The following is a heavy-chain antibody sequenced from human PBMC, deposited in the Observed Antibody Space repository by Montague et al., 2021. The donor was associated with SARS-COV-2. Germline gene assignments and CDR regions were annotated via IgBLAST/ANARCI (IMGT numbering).Heavy chain of an antibody. V-gene: IGHV4-4*07. Sequence: SETLSLTCSVSGDSFTNHYWSWIRQPAGKGLEWIGRMHLTGKTNFSPFFSSRLAMSADTSKNQFSLKLTSVTAADTAIYFCARDRFDFGARRQGTIDFWGQGTLVTVSS. CDR2: MHLTGKT. CDR3: ARDRFDFGARRQGTIDF. CDR1: GDSFTNHY. D-gene: IGHD4/OR15-4a*01. J-gene: IGHJ4*02.